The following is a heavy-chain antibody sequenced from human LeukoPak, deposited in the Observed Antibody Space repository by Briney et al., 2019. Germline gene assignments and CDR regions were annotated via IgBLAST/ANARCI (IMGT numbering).Heavy chain of an antibody. V-gene: IGHV3-23*01. Sequence: GGSLRLSCAASGFTFSSYAMSWVRQAPGKGLEWVSAISGSGGSTYYADSVKGRFTVSRDNSKNTLYLQMNSLRAEDTAVYYCAKARQWLEYYFDYWGQGTLVTVSS. CDR3: AKARQWLEYYFDY. D-gene: IGHD6-19*01. CDR1: GFTFSSYA. CDR2: ISGSGGST. J-gene: IGHJ4*02.